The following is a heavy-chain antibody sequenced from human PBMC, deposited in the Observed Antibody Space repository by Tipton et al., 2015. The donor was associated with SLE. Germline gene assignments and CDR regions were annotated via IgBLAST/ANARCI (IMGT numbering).Heavy chain of an antibody. D-gene: IGHD6-19*01. Sequence: LRLSCTVSGGSISNYYWSWIRQPPGKGLEWIGYIYYSGTTNYNPSLKSRVTISVDTSKNQFSLKLSSVTAADTAVYYCARGSGWYSYWYFDLWGRSTLVTVSS. V-gene: IGHV4-59*01. CDR1: GGSISNYY. CDR3: ARGSGWYSYWYFDL. J-gene: IGHJ2*01. CDR2: IYYSGTT.